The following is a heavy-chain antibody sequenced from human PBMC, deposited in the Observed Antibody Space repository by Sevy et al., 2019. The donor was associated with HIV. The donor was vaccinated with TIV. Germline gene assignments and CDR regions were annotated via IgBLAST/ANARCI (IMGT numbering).Heavy chain of an antibody. V-gene: IGHV3-53*01. Sequence: GGSLRLSCAASGFTVSSNYMTWVRQAPGKGLEWVSVIYSGGNTYYADSVKGRFTISRDNSKNTLYLQMNSLRAEDTAVYYCARDRRGYCSSTSCYHYGMDVWGQGTTVTVSS. CDR2: IYSGGNT. CDR1: GFTVSSNY. D-gene: IGHD2-2*01. CDR3: ARDRRGYCSSTSCYHYGMDV. J-gene: IGHJ6*02.